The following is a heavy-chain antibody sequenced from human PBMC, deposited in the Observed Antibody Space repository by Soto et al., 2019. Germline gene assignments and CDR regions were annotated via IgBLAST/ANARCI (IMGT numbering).Heavy chain of an antibody. J-gene: IGHJ3*02. Sequence: QVQLQESGPGLMKPSQTLSLTCTVSGVSISSGAYYWSWIRQHPGKGLEWIGYIYYSGTAYYSPSLRSRVTISIDTSKNQFSLRLSSVTAADTAVYYCSTYRVTTRWAFDIWGQGTMVAVSS. V-gene: IGHV4-31*03. CDR3: STYRVTTRWAFDI. CDR1: GVSISSGAYY. D-gene: IGHD4-17*01. CDR2: IYYSGTA.